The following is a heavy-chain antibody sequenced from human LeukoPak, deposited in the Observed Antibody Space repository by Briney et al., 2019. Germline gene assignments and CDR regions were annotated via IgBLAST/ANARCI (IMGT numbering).Heavy chain of an antibody. Sequence: PGGSLRLSCAASGFTFSSYAMSWVRQAPGKGLEWVSGISGSGGSTYYADSAKGRFTISRDNSKNTLYLQMNSLRAEDTAVYYCAKDLGHFGVGATLDYWGQGTLVTVSS. V-gene: IGHV3-23*01. J-gene: IGHJ4*02. CDR2: ISGSGGST. CDR3: AKDLGHFGVGATLDY. CDR1: GFTFSSYA. D-gene: IGHD1-26*01.